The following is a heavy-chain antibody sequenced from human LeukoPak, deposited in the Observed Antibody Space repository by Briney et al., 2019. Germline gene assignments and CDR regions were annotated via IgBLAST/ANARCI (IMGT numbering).Heavy chain of an antibody. CDR2: ISYDGSNK. CDR3: ARGWHDFDY. D-gene: IGHD5-24*01. J-gene: IGHJ4*02. CDR1: GFTFSSYA. V-gene: IGHV3-30-3*01. Sequence: PGGSLRLSCAASGFTFSSYAMHWVRQAPGKGLEGVAVISYDGSNKYYADSVKGRFTISRDNSKNTLYLQMNSLRAEDTAVYYCARGWHDFDYWGQGTLVTVSS.